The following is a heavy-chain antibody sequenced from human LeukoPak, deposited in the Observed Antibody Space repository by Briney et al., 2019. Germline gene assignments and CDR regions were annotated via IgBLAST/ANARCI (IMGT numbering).Heavy chain of an antibody. CDR2: IYYSGNT. V-gene: IGHV4-59*08. CDR1: GGSMSAYY. CDR3: ATIAGSSSY. D-gene: IGHD6-6*01. J-gene: IGHJ4*02. Sequence: SETLSLTCTVSGGSMSAYYWTWFRQPPGMGLEWIGYIYYSGNTNYNPSLKSRLTISVDTSKNQFSLRLSSVTAADTAVYYCATIAGSSSYWGQGTLVTVSS.